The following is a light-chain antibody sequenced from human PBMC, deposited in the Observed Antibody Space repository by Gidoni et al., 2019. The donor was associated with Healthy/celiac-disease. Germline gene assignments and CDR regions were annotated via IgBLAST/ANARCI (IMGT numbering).Light chain of an antibody. CDR2: GAS. V-gene: IGKV3-20*01. CDR1: QSVSSSY. J-gene: IGKJ2*02. Sequence: EIVLTQSPGTLSLSPGERATLSCRASQSVSSSYLACYQQKPGHAPRLLIDGASSRATSIPDRFSRSGSGTDFTLTISRLEPDDVAVYYCQQYGSSGTFGQGTKLEIK. CDR3: QQYGSSGT.